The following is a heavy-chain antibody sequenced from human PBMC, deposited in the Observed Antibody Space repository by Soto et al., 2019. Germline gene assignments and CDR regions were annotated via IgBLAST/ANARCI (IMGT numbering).Heavy chain of an antibody. CDR1: GYTFTCYG. J-gene: IGHJ4*02. V-gene: IGHV1-18*01. D-gene: IGHD4-17*01. Sequence: SVKVSCNASGYTFTCYGISWVRQAPGQGLEWMGWISAYSGNTNYAQKLQGRVTMTTDTSTSTAYMDLRSLRSDDKAVYYCARKNDYGDCDYWGQGTLVTAS. CDR3: ARKNDYGDCDY. CDR2: ISAYSGNT.